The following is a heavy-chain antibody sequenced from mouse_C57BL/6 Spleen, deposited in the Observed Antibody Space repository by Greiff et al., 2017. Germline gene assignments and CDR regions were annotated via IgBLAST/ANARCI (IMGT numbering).Heavy chain of an antibody. Sequence: VQLQQSGPELVKPGASVKISCKASGYSFTDYNMNWVKQSNGKSLEWIGVINPNYGTTSYNQKFKGKATLTVDQSSSTAYLQLNSLTSEDSAVYYCARFYYYGSSGYFDVWGTGTTVTVSS. D-gene: IGHD1-1*01. J-gene: IGHJ1*03. CDR2: INPNYGTT. CDR1: GYSFTDYN. V-gene: IGHV1-39*01. CDR3: ARFYYYGSSGYFDV.